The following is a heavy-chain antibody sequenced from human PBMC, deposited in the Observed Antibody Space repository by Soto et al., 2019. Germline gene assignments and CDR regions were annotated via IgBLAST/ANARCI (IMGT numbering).Heavy chain of an antibody. J-gene: IGHJ6*02. CDR2: ISHSGST. V-gene: IGHV4-31*03. CDR1: GADINSGGFT. D-gene: IGHD3-16*02. CDR3: ATIGVSGYLAV. Sequence: SETLSLTCSVSGADINSGGFTWTWIRQHAGKGLERLGYISHSGSTDYNPSLKSRLSISGDTSKNHFSLTLTSVTAADAAVYYCATIGVSGYLAVWGQGTTVTVSS.